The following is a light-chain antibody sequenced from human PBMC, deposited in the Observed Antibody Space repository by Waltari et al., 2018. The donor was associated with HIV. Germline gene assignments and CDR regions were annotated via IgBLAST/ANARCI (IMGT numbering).Light chain of an antibody. J-gene: IGLJ2*01. CDR3: QSYDMSQSGSLV. CDR2: ENH. CDR1: RSNIGAGFD. Sequence: QSVLTQPPSVSGAPGQRVTIACTGTRSNIGAGFDVHWYQQIPGNAPKLLIYENHIRPVGVPDRFSGSKSGTSASLAITGLQSEDEADYYCQSYDMSQSGSLVFGGGTKLTVL. V-gene: IGLV1-40*01.